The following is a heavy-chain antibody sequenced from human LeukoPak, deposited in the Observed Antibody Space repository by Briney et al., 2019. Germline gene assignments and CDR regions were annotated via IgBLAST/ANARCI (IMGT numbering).Heavy chain of an antibody. V-gene: IGHV1-2*02. D-gene: IGHD3-10*01. CDR3: ARARITMVRGVIITPIDY. CDR2: INPNSGGT. CDR1: GYTFTGYY. Sequence: ASVKVSCKASGYTFTGYYMHWVRQAPGQGLEWMGWINPNSGGTNYAQKFQGRVTMTRDTSISTAYMELSRLRSDDTAVYYCARARITMVRGVIITPIDYWSQGTLVTVYS. J-gene: IGHJ4*02.